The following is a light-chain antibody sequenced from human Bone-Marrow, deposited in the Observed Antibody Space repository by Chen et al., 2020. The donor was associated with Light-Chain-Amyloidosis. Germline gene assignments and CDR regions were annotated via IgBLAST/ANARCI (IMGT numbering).Light chain of an antibody. CDR1: RSDVGGYTF. CDR3: SSYLGNNNWV. CDR2: EVS. V-gene: IGLV2-8*01. Sequence: QSATTQPPAACGAPGQAATISCAGARSDVGGYTFVSWYQQHPGKAPKLMIHEVSKRPSGVPDRFSGSKSGNTASLTVSGLQAEDEADYYCSSYLGNNNWVFGGGTKLTVL. J-gene: IGLJ3*02.